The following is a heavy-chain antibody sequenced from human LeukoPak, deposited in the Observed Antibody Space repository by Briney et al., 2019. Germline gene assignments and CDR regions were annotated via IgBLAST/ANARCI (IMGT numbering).Heavy chain of an antibody. CDR1: GGSISSSSYY. V-gene: IGHV4-39*01. CDR3: ARHGSRAYVGATRY. CDR2: IYYSGST. Sequence: SETLSLTCTVSGGSISSSSYYWGWIRQPPGKGLEWIGSIYYSGSTYYNPSLKSRVTISVDTSKNQFSLKLSSVTAADTAVYYRARHGSRAYVGATRYWGQGTLVTVSS. D-gene: IGHD1-26*01. J-gene: IGHJ4*02.